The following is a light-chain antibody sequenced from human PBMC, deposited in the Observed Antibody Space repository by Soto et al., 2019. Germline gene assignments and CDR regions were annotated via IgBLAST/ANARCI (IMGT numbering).Light chain of an antibody. CDR2: QDS. V-gene: IGLV3-1*01. CDR3: QAWDSSTAAV. Sequence: SYELTQPPSVSVAPGQTASLTCSGDKLGDKYACWYQQKPGQSPVLVIYQDSKRPSGIPERFSGSNSGNTATLTISGTQAMDEADYYCQAWDSSTAAVFGGGTKVTVL. CDR1: KLGDKY. J-gene: IGLJ2*01.